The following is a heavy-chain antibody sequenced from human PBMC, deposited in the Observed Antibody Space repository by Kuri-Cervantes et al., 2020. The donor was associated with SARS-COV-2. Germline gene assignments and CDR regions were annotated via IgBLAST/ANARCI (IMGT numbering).Heavy chain of an antibody. CDR3: ARESTYTFDI. Sequence: SKTLSLTCVVSVGALNTYNWWTWVRQPPGKGLQWIGEIFHDGSTKFNPSLSLRGRVTMSLDKSKNQLSLNLTSVTAADTAVYYCARESTYTFDIWGQGTLVTVSS. CDR2: IFHDGST. D-gene: IGHD2-2*02. V-gene: IGHV4-4*02. CDR1: VGALNTYNW. J-gene: IGHJ3*02.